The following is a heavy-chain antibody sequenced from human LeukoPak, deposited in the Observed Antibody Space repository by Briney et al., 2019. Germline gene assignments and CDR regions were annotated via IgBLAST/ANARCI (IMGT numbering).Heavy chain of an antibody. J-gene: IGHJ4*02. Sequence: GESMQISCRCSGYIFINYYIGWVRQLPGKGLEWIGVTYPGGSDTSYNPSFKGQVIFSADKSTTTVYLQWSRLQASDTAIYYCARQYSSGWFRHFDYWGQGTLITVSS. D-gene: IGHD3-22*01. CDR2: TYPGGSDT. V-gene: IGHV5-51*01. CDR3: ARQYSSGWFRHFDY. CDR1: GYIFINYY.